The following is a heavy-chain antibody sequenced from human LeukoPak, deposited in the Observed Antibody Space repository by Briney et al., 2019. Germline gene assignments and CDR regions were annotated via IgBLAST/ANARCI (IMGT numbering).Heavy chain of an antibody. CDR2: IRTTAEGAKYA. V-gene: IGHV3-48*02. J-gene: IGHJ4*02. Sequence: GGSLRLSYPTSTFXFTDYPMNWVRQAPEKGLEWISNIRTTAEGAKYAYYADSVKGRVTISRDDGKNTLYLHMNSLRDDDTAVYYCETGQRYAFDYWGQGILVTVSS. CDR1: TFXFTDYP. D-gene: IGHD3-9*01. CDR3: ETGQRYAFDY.